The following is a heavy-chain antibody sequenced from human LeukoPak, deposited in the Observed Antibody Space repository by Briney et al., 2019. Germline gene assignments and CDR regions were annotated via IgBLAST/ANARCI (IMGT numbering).Heavy chain of an antibody. J-gene: IGHJ3*02. Sequence: PGGSLRLSCAASGFSFSTYAMNWVRQAPGKGLEWVSTISGRGDRTFYADSVKGRLSISRDNSKNMLYLQMNSLRAEDTAVYYCAKSRRRITMIVVVITPLQNAFDIWGQGTMVTVSS. CDR1: GFSFSTYA. CDR3: AKSRRRITMIVVVITPLQNAFDI. D-gene: IGHD3-22*01. CDR2: ISGRGDRT. V-gene: IGHV3-23*01.